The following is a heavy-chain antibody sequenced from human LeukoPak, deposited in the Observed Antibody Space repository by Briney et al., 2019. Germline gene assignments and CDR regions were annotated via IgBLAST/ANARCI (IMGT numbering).Heavy chain of an antibody. J-gene: IGHJ4*02. D-gene: IGHD6-13*01. CDR2: IIPIFGTA. Sequence: ASVTVSCKASGGTFSSYAISWVRQAPGQGLEWMGGIIPIFGTANYAQKFQGRVTITADESTSTAYMELSSLRSEDTAVYYCARGGIAAAGTMRVFYYFDYWGQGTLVTVSS. CDR3: ARGGIAAAGTMRVFYYFDY. V-gene: IGHV1-69*13. CDR1: GGTFSSYA.